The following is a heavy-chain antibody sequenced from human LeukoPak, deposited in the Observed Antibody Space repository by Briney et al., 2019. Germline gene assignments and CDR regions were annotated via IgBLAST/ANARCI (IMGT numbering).Heavy chain of an antibody. J-gene: IGHJ5*02. CDR2: ISWNSGTI. D-gene: IGHD1-26*01. CDR1: GFTFDDYA. Sequence: GGSLRLSCAASGFTFDDYAMHWVRQAPGKGLEWASGISWNSGTIGYADSVKGRFTISRDNAKNSLFLQMNSLRPEDMAFYYCAKGNSGSYSQDWFDPWGQGTLVTVSS. V-gene: IGHV3-9*03. CDR3: AKGNSGSYSQDWFDP.